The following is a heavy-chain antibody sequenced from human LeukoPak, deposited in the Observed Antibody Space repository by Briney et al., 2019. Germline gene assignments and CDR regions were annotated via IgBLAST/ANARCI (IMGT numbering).Heavy chain of an antibody. D-gene: IGHD6-13*01. J-gene: IGHJ4*02. V-gene: IGHV3-48*01. Sequence: GGSLRLSCAASGFTFSSYNMNWVRQAPGKGLEWVSYISSSSSTIYYADSVKGRFTTSRDNAKNSLYLQVNSLRAEDTAVYYCARIYSSSWYEGYYFDYWGQGTLVTVSS. CDR3: ARIYSSSWYEGYYFDY. CDR2: ISSSSSTI. CDR1: GFTFSSYN.